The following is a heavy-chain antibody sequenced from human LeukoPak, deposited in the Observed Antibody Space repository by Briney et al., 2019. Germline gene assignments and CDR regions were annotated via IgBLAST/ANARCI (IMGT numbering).Heavy chain of an antibody. CDR1: GGSISGWY. CDR2: IYGSGYT. Sequence: SETLSLTCTVSGGSISGWYWSWIRQPPGKGLEWMGNIYGSGYTNYNPSLKSRVTMSIDTSKHHFSLKLTSVTAADTATYYCARETSLAGFASGLGFNYWGQGILVSVSS. J-gene: IGHJ4*02. V-gene: IGHV4-59*01. CDR3: ARETSLAGFASGLGFNY. D-gene: IGHD6-19*01.